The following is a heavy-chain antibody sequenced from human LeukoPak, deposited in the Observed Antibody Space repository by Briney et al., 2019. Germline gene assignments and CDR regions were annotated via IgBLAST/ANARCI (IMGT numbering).Heavy chain of an antibody. CDR3: ARGRPQWPTNDAFDI. Sequence: GGSLRLSCAASGFTFSSYGMHWVRQAPGKGLEWVAVISYDGSNKYYADSVKGRFTISRDNSKNTLYLQMNSLRAEDTAVYYCARGRPQWPTNDAFDIWGQGTMVTVSS. V-gene: IGHV3-30*19. CDR2: ISYDGSNK. J-gene: IGHJ3*02. D-gene: IGHD6-19*01. CDR1: GFTFSSYG.